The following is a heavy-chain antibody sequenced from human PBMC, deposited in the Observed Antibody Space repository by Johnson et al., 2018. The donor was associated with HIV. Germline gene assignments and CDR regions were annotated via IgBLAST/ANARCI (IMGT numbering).Heavy chain of an antibody. D-gene: IGHD3-22*01. CDR1: GFTFTFYA. CDR3: ARDGTRYYYDSSGPEDAFDI. Sequence: QVQLVESGGGVVQPGRSLRLSCAASGFTFTFYAMHWVRQAPGKGLEWVAVISYDGSNKYYADSVKGRFTISRDNSKNTLYLQMNSLKAEDTAVYYCARDGTRYYYDSSGPEDAFDIWGQGTMVTVSS. CDR2: ISYDGSNK. V-gene: IGHV3-30-3*01. J-gene: IGHJ3*02.